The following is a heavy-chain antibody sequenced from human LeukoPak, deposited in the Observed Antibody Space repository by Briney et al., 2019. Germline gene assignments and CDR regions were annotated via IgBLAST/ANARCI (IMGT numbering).Heavy chain of an antibody. CDR3: ARDSVVVPAAYDAFDI. V-gene: IGHV1-69*05. D-gene: IGHD2-2*01. Sequence: ASVKVSCKASGGTFSSYAISWVRQAPGQGLEWMGGIIPIFGTANYAQEFQGRVTITTDESTSTAYMELSSLRSEDTAVYYCARDSVVVPAAYDAFDIWGQGTMVTVSS. J-gene: IGHJ3*02. CDR2: IIPIFGTA. CDR1: GGTFSSYA.